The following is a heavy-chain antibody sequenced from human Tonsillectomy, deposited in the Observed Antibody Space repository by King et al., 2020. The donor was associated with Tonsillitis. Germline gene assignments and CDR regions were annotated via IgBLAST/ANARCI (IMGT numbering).Heavy chain of an antibody. CDR3: ARHGVLCLAGYFDY. V-gene: IGHV4-59*08. CDR2: IYYRGST. D-gene: IGHD2-8*02. Sequence: QLQESGPGLVKPSETLSLICTVSDVSISDYYWSWIRQPPGKGLEWIGYIYYRGSTNYNPSLKSRVTISVDASKNQFSLKLSSVTAADTAVYYCARHGVLCLAGYFDYWGQGTLVTVSS. CDR1: DVSISDYY. J-gene: IGHJ4*02.